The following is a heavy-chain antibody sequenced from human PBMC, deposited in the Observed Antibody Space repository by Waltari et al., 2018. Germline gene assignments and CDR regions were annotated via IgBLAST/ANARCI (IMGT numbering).Heavy chain of an antibody. V-gene: IGHV1-2*04. CDR2: INPKSGDT. J-gene: IGHJ6*02. CDR1: GYTFTGYY. D-gene: IGHD6-19*01. Sequence: QVQLVQSGAEVKKSGASVKVSCKASGYTFTGYYIHWVRQAPGQGLEWMGWINPKSGDTNYAQQFQGWVTMTRDTSISTVYMELSRLRSDDTAMYYCARDIGKDSSVRMDYAMDVWGQGTTVSVSS. CDR3: ARDIGKDSSVRMDYAMDV.